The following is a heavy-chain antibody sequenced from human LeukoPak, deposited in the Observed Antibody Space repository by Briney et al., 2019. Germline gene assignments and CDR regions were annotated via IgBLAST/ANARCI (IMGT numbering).Heavy chain of an antibody. D-gene: IGHD3-22*01. CDR1: GFTFSSYE. CDR2: ISGSGSAI. CDR3: ARKGKVVACDVFDI. Sequence: GGSLRLSCAASGFTFSSYEMNWVRQAPGKGLEWVSYISGSGSAIYYANSVKGRFTISRDNAANSLYLQMNTVRAEDKAVYYCARKGKVVACDVFDIWGKGKMVT. J-gene: IGHJ3*02. V-gene: IGHV3-48*03.